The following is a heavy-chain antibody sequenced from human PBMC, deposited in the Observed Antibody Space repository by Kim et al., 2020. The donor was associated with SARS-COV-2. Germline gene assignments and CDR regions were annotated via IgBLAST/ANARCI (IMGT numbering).Heavy chain of an antibody. V-gene: IGHV4-39*07. CDR3: ARNTGFYCSSTSCYFDY. D-gene: IGHD2-2*01. Sequence: SETLSLTCTVSGGSISSSSYYWGWIRQPPGNGLEWIGSIYYSGSTYYNPSLKSRVTISVDTSKNQFSLKLSSVTAADTAVYYCARNTGFYCSSTSCYFDYWGQGTLVTVSS. J-gene: IGHJ4*02. CDR2: IYYSGST. CDR1: GGSISSSSYY.